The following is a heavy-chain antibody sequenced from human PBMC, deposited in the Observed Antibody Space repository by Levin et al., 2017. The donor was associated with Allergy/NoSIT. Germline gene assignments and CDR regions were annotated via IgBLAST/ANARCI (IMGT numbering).Heavy chain of an antibody. CDR1: GFTFSSYA. CDR3: ARDDGRVTIGDY. V-gene: IGHV3-30-3*01. J-gene: IGHJ4*02. CDR2: ISYDGSNK. Sequence: PGGSLRLSCAASGFTFSSYAMHWVRQAPGKGLEWVAVISYDGSNKYYADSVKGRFTISRDNSKNTLYLQMNSLRAEDTAVYYCARDDGRVTIGDYWGQGTLVTVSS. D-gene: IGHD1-26*01.